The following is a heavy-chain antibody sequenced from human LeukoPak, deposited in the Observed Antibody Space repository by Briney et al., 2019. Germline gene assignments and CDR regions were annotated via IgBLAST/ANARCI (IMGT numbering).Heavy chain of an antibody. CDR2: ISYDGSNK. Sequence: PGRSLRLSCAASGFTFSNYAMHWVRQAPGKGLEWVAVISYDGSNKYYADSVKGRFTISRDNSKNTLYLQMNSLRAEDTAVYHCAREGGDGYYYMDVWGKGTTVTVSS. CDR3: AREGGDGYYYMDV. CDR1: GFTFSNYA. J-gene: IGHJ6*03. V-gene: IGHV3-30*04. D-gene: IGHD3-16*01.